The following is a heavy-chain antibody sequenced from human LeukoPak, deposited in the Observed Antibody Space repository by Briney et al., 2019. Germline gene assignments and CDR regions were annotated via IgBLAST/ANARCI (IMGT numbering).Heavy chain of an antibody. V-gene: IGHV3-7*01. CDR3: ARDKIVGATHFDY. CDR2: IQQDGSEK. CDR1: GFTFSTYW. J-gene: IGHJ4*02. D-gene: IGHD1-26*01. Sequence: GGSLRLSCAASGFTFSTYWMSWVRQAPGKGLEWVANIQQDGSEKYYVDSVKGRFTISRDNAKNSLYLQMNNLRAEDTAVYYCARDKIVGATHFDYWGQGTLVTVSS.